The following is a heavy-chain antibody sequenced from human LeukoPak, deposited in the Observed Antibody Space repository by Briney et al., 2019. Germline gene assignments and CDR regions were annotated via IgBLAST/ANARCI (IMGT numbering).Heavy chain of an antibody. Sequence: GGSLRLSCAASGFAFSTYAMHWVRQAPGKGLEWVAVISYDGSHKYYADSVKGRFTISRDNSKNTLYLCMNTLRAEDTAVYFCARGLSGYPEYWGQGTLVTVSS. CDR3: ARGLSGYPEY. D-gene: IGHD6-13*01. CDR2: ISYDGSHK. J-gene: IGHJ4*02. V-gene: IGHV3-30*04. CDR1: GFAFSTYA.